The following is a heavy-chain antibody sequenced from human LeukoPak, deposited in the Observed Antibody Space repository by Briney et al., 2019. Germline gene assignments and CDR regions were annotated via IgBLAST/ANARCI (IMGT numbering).Heavy chain of an antibody. CDR3: ARVRGYSHASDAFDI. D-gene: IGHD5-18*01. CDR1: GYSLSSGYY. J-gene: IGHJ3*02. CDR2: IYHSGST. V-gene: IGHV4-38-2*02. Sequence: SETLSHTCTVSGYSLSSGYYWGWPRQPPGKGLEWSERIYHSGSTYSTPSLTSRDTISVDQYQKLFSLKLSSVTAADPAVYYCARVRGYSHASDAFDIWGQGTMVTVSS.